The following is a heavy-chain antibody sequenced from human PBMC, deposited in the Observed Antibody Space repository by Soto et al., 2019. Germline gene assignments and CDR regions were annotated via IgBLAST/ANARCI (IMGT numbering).Heavy chain of an antibody. V-gene: IGHV3-53*01. Sequence: DVQLVESGGGLIQPGESLRLSCAAFGLTVSGKKYVAWVRQAPGKGLEWVSALYDVDGSFYADSVKGRFTTSSDSSKTTVYLQMNSLRAEDTAVYYCAKGFIRDCGGDCTVDTWGQGTLVTVSS. J-gene: IGHJ5*02. D-gene: IGHD2-21*02. CDR1: GLTVSGKKY. CDR2: LYDVDGS. CDR3: AKGFIRDCGGDCTVDT.